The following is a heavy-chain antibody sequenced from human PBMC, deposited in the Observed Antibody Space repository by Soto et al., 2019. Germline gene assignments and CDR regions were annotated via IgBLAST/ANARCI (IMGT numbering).Heavy chain of an antibody. CDR2: INAHSGGT. V-gene: IGHV1-2*02. J-gene: IGHJ5*02. D-gene: IGHD6-6*01. CDR3: AKDLARQLAYWLDP. Sequence: ASVKVSCKASGFSFTGYYIHWLRQAPGQGLEWMGWINAHSGGTEYAQKFQGRVTLTRDTSIATAYLTLTSLTSDDTALYYCAKDLARQLAYWLDPWGQGTQVTVSS. CDR1: GFSFTGYY.